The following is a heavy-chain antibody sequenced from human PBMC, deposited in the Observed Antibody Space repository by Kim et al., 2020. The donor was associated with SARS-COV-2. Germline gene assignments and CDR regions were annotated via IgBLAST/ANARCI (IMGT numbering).Heavy chain of an antibody. V-gene: IGHV4-34*01. CDR1: GGSFSGYY. J-gene: IGHJ6*02. CDR2: INHSGST. Sequence: SETLSLTCAVYGGSFSGYYWSWIRQPPGKGLEWIGEINHSGSTNYNPSLKSRVTISVDTSKNQFSLKLSSVTAADTAVYYCARTKRVTVTTEVYGMDVWGQGTTVTVSS. D-gene: IGHD4-4*01. CDR3: ARTKRVTVTTEVYGMDV.